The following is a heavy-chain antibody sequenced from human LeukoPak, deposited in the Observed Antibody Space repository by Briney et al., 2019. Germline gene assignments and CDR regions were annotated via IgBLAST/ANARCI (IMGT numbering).Heavy chain of an antibody. J-gene: IGHJ4*02. Sequence: GGSLRLSCAASGFTFSSSSMNWVRQAPGKGLEWVSSISSSSSYIYYADSVKGRFTISRDNAKNSLYLQMNSLRAEDTAVYYCASRRDGYNWLDYWGQGTLVTVSS. D-gene: IGHD5-24*01. CDR1: GFTFSSSS. CDR2: ISSSSSYI. CDR3: ASRRDGYNWLDY. V-gene: IGHV3-21*01.